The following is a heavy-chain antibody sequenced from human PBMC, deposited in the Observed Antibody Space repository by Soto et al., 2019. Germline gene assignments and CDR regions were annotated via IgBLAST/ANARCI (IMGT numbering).Heavy chain of an antibody. D-gene: IGHD3-3*01. J-gene: IGHJ5*02. CDR1: GGSFSGYY. CDR2: INHSGST. V-gene: IGHV4-34*01. CDR3: AREGWVRFWSGYQNWFDP. Sequence: QVQLQQWGAGLLKPSETLSLTCAVYGGSFSGYYWSWIRQPPGKGLEWIGEINHSGSTNYNPSLKSRVTISVDTSKNQSSLKLSSVTAADTAVYYCAREGWVRFWSGYQNWFDPWGQGTLVTVSS.